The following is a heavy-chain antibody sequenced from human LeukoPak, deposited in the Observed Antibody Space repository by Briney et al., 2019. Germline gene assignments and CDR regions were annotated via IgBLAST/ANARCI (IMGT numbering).Heavy chain of an antibody. V-gene: IGHV3-23*01. Sequence: GGSLRLSRLPSGFTFSNYAMSWVRQAPGKGLEWVSGITISGRTAYYADSVKGRFTISRDNFKNTLYLQMNSLRAEDTAVYYCAKGRCDTNGCPYYFDYWGQGTLVTVSS. CDR3: AKGRCDTNGCPYYFDY. CDR1: GFTFSNYA. CDR2: ITISGRTA. J-gene: IGHJ4*02. D-gene: IGHD2-8*01.